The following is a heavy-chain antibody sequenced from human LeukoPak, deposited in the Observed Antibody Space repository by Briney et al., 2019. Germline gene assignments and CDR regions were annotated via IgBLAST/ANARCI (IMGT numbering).Heavy chain of an antibody. J-gene: IGHJ3*02. D-gene: IGHD4-17*01. V-gene: IGHV4-39*01. CDR2: IHYSGNT. Sequence: SETLSLTCTLSGGSISRSDYFWGWVRQPPGKGLEWIGSIHYSGNTHNNPSLEYRCTISVDTSKNQFSLKLSSVTAADTAVYYCARHEAFRDYGDYRHLETDAFDIWGQGTMVTVSS. CDR1: GGSISRSDYF. CDR3: ARHEAFRDYGDYRHLETDAFDI.